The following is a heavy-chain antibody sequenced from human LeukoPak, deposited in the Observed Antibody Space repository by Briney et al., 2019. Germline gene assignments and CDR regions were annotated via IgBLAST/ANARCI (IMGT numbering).Heavy chain of an antibody. V-gene: IGHV3-7*01. D-gene: IGHD2-2*01. J-gene: IGHJ5*02. CDR3: AGSVYCSSTSCARFGP. Sequence: PGGSLRLSCAASGFTFSSYWMSWVRQAPGKGLEWVANIKQDGSEKYYVDSVKGRFTISRDNAKNSLYLQMNSLRAEDTAVYYCAGSVYCSSTSCARFGPWGQGTLVTVSS. CDR1: GFTFSSYW. CDR2: IKQDGSEK.